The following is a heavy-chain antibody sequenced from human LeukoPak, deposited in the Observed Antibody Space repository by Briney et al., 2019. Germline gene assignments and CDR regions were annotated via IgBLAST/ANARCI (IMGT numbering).Heavy chain of an antibody. CDR3: ARGPFAYSSSLSSY. CDR2: IGASGGST. V-gene: IGHV3-23*01. D-gene: IGHD6-13*01. CDR1: GFTFTTYA. Sequence: GGSLRLSCAASGFTFTTYAMSWVRQAPGMGLEWVSGIGASGGSTYYADSMKGRFTISRDNSKNSLYLQMNSLRAEDTAVYYCARGPFAYSSSLSSYWGQGTLVTVSS. J-gene: IGHJ4*02.